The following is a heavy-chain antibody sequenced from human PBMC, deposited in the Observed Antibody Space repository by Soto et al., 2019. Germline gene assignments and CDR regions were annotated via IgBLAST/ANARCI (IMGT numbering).Heavy chain of an antibody. J-gene: IGHJ4*01. D-gene: IGHD6-19*01. Sequence: PSETLSLTCTVSGGPISSGDYYWGWIRQPPGKSLEWIGTIYYHGNTYSNPSLKSRVTISVDTSNNQLSLRLRSVTAADTAIYYCARHDGFSSGWVFDYWGHGTLVTVSS. V-gene: IGHV4-39*01. CDR3: ARHDGFSSGWVFDY. CDR2: IYYHGNT. CDR1: GGPISSGDYY.